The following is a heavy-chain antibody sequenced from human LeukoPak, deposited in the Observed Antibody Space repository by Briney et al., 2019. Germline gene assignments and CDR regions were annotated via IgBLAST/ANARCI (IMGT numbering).Heavy chain of an antibody. CDR2: ISSSSSYI. J-gene: IGHJ3*02. CDR1: GFTFSSYS. D-gene: IGHD4-17*01. CDR3: ARSDGDYGIGASDI. Sequence: GGSLRLSCAASGFTFSSYSMNWVRQAPGKGLEWVSSISSSSSYIYYADSVKGRFTISRDNAKNSLYLQMNSLRAEDTAVYYCARSDGDYGIGASDIWGQGTMVTVSS. V-gene: IGHV3-21*01.